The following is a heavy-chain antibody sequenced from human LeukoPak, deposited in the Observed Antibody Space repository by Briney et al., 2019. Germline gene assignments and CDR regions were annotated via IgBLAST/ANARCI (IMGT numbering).Heavy chain of an antibody. V-gene: IGHV4-59*08. Sequence: PSETLSLTCTVPGGSIRSYYWSWIRQTPGKGLEWIGYIKYSGNTNYNPSLKSRVTISVDTSKNQLSLKLNSVTAADTAVYYCARHAEGYDAFDLWGHGTVVTVSS. D-gene: IGHD5-18*01. J-gene: IGHJ3*01. CDR2: IKYSGNT. CDR1: GGSIRSYY. CDR3: ARHAEGYDAFDL.